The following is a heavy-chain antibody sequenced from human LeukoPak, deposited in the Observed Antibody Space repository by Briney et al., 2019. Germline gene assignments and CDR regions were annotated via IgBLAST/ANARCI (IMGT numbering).Heavy chain of an antibody. Sequence: GASMKVSCKASGYTFTSYGISWVRQAPGQGLEWMGWISAYNGNTNYAQKLQGRVTMTTDTSTSTAYMELRSLRSDDTAVYYCARADYGDYTDYFDYWGQGTLVTVSS. CDR2: ISAYNGNT. J-gene: IGHJ4*02. CDR1: GYTFTSYG. V-gene: IGHV1-18*01. CDR3: ARADYGDYTDYFDY. D-gene: IGHD4-17*01.